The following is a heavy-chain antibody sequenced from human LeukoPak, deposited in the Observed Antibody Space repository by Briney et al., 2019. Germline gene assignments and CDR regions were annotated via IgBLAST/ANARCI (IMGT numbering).Heavy chain of an antibody. D-gene: IGHD5-24*01. V-gene: IGHV3-7*04. CDR3: TRGAWDGYNYG. Sequence: GGSLRLSCAASGFTFRTYWMSWVRQAPGKGREGVTYIKYDGSEEYYVDSVKGRFTISRDNAKNSLYLQLNSLGAEDTAMYYCTRGAWDGYNYGWGQGTLVTVSS. CDR1: GFTFRTYW. CDR2: IKYDGSEE. J-gene: IGHJ1*01.